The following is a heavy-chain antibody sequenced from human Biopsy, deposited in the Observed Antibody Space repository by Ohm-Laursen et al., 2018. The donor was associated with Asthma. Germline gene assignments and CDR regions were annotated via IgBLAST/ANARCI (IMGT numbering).Heavy chain of an antibody. V-gene: IGHV4-34*01. CDR1: RGSFSGFF. Sequence: SETLSLTCAVYRGSFSGFFWTWIRQSPGKGLEWIGETNERGVTNNNPSLKSRVIISIDTYWNRVSLKLTSVTAADTAVYYCARGPELDVWGQGTTVTVSS. J-gene: IGHJ6*02. CDR3: ARGPELDV. CDR2: TNERGVT.